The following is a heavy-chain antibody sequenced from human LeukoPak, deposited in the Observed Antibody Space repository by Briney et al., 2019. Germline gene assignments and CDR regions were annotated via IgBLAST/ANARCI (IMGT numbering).Heavy chain of an antibody. Sequence: PGGSLRLSCAASGFTFDDYAMHWVRQAPGKGLEWVSGISWNSGSIGYADSVKGRFTISRDNAKNSLYLQMNSLRAEDTALYYCAKVIQHGVVVVPAATAFDIWGQGTMVTVSS. V-gene: IGHV3-9*01. CDR2: ISWNSGSI. CDR1: GFTFDDYA. D-gene: IGHD2-2*01. J-gene: IGHJ3*02. CDR3: AKVIQHGVVVVPAATAFDI.